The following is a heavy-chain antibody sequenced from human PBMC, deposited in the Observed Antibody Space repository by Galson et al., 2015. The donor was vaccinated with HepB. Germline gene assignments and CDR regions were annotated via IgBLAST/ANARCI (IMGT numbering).Heavy chain of an antibody. CDR2: IDWDDDE. CDR1: GFSLSTSGMC. J-gene: IGHJ6*02. CDR3: ARIRAYYDYVWGSYRPGFGMDV. V-gene: IGHV2-70*01. Sequence: PALVKPTQTLTLTCTFSGFSLSTSGMCVSWIRQPPGKALEWLALIDWDDDEYYTTSLKTRLTISKDTSKNQVVLTMTNMDPVDTATYYCARIRAYYDYVWGSYRPGFGMDVWGQGTTVTVSS. D-gene: IGHD3-16*02.